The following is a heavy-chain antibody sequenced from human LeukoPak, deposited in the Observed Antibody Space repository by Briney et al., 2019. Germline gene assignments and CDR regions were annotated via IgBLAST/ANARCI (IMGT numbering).Heavy chain of an antibody. CDR1: GLTFSTYS. Sequence: GGSLRLSCAVSGLTFSTYSMTWVRQGPGKGLEWVSSIYNSGAKIFYADSVKGRFTISRDNSKNMLYLQMDSLRVEDTAAYYCAKDVAPDSGWDLDYWGQGTLVTVSS. D-gene: IGHD6-19*01. J-gene: IGHJ4*02. CDR3: AKDVAPDSGWDLDY. V-gene: IGHV3-23*01. CDR2: IYNSGAKI.